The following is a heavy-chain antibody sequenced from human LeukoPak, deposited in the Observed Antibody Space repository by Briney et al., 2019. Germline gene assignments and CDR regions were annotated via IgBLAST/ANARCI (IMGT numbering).Heavy chain of an antibody. J-gene: IGHJ4*02. V-gene: IGHV3-21*01. Sequence: KPGGSLRLSCAASGFTFSSYSMNWVRQAPGKGLEWVSSISSSSSYIYYADSVKGRFTISRDNAKNSLYLQMNSLRAEDTAVYYCARVGLMVRGLNDYWGQGTLVTVSS. CDR3: ARVGLMVRGLNDY. D-gene: IGHD3-10*01. CDR1: GFTFSSYS. CDR2: ISSSSSYI.